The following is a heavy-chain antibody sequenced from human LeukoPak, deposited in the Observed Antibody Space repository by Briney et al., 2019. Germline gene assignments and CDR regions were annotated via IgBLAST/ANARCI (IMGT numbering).Heavy chain of an antibody. Sequence: GGSLRLSCTGSGFMFDDYALTWVRQAPGKGLEWVSYITNSGTTIYYADSVKGRFTISRDNAKNSLYLQMNSLRAEDTAVYYCARDGHYDILTGYFQDWGQGTLVTVSS. V-gene: IGHV3-11*01. CDR2: ITNSGTTI. D-gene: IGHD3-9*01. CDR1: GFMFDDYA. J-gene: IGHJ4*02. CDR3: ARDGHYDILTGYFQD.